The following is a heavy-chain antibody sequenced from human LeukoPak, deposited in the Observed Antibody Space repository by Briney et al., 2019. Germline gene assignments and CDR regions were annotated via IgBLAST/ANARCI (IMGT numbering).Heavy chain of an antibody. CDR1: GYTFTGYY. CDR2: INPNSGGT. Sequence: GASVKVSFKASGYTFTGYYMHWVRQAPGQGLEWMGWINPNSGGTNYAQKFQGRVTMTRDTSISTAYMELSRLRSDDTAVYYCARKSAARRTSEFDYWGQGTLVTVSS. CDR3: ARKSAARRTSEFDY. D-gene: IGHD6-6*01. J-gene: IGHJ4*02. V-gene: IGHV1-2*02.